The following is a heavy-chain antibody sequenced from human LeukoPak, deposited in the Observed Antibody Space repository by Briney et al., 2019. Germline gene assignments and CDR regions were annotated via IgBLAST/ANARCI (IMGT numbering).Heavy chain of an antibody. J-gene: IGHJ6*03. CDR2: ISGSGGTT. V-gene: IGHV3-23*01. CDR3: AKDGAGSSLYMDV. Sequence: GGTLRLSCAASGFTFSNYGMSWVRQAPGKGLEWVSAISGSGGTTYYADSVKGRFTISRDNSKNTLYLQMNSLRAEDTAMYYCAKDGAGSSLYMDVWGKGTTVTVSS. D-gene: IGHD6-6*01. CDR1: GFTFSNYG.